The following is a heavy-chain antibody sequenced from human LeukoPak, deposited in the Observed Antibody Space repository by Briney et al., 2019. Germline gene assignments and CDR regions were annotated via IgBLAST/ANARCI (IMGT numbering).Heavy chain of an antibody. CDR3: ARGQGVPAARIDY. CDR2: INHSGST. J-gene: IGHJ4*02. Sequence: SETLSLTCAVYAGSLSGYYWSWIRQPPGKGLEWIGEINHSGSTNYNPSLKSRVTISVDTSKNQFSLKLSSVTAADTAVYYCARGQGVPAARIDYWGQGTLVTVSS. D-gene: IGHD2-2*01. CDR1: AGSLSGYY. V-gene: IGHV4-34*01.